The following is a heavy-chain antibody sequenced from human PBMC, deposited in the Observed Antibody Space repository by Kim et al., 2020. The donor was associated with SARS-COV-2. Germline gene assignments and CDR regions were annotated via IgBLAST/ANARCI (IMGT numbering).Heavy chain of an antibody. CDR3: ARARVGYGSGNYGMDV. V-gene: IGHV4-59*01. D-gene: IGHD3-10*01. J-gene: IGHJ6*02. CDR2: IYYSGST. CDR1: GGSISSYY. Sequence: SETLSLTCTVSGGSISSYYWSWIRQPPGKGLEWIGYIYYSGSTNYNPSLKSRVTISVDTSKNQFSLKLSSVTAADTAVYYCARARVGYGSGNYGMDVWGQGTTVTVSS.